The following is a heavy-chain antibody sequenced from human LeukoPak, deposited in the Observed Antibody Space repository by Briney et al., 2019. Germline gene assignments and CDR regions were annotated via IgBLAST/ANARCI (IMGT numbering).Heavy chain of an antibody. CDR1: GGSISSYY. Sequence: SETLSLTCTVSGGSISSYYWGWIRQPPGKGLEWIGSIYYSGSTYYNPSLKSRVTISVDTSKNQFSLKLSSVTAADTAVYYCARVEGSGSYQVDYWGQGTLVTVSS. CDR2: IYYSGST. CDR3: ARVEGSGSYQVDY. J-gene: IGHJ4*02. D-gene: IGHD3-10*01. V-gene: IGHV4-39*07.